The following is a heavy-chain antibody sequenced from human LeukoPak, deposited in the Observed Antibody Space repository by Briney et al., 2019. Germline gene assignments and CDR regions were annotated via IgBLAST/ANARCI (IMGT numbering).Heavy chain of an antibody. J-gene: IGHJ4*02. V-gene: IGHV3-15*01. D-gene: IGHD2-2*02. CDR3: TTDLYPPFDY. CDR1: GFTFSDYY. Sequence: GGSLRLSCAASGFTFSDYYMTWIRQAPGKGLEWVGRIKSKTDGGTTDYAAPVKGRFTISRDDSKNTLYLQMNSLKTEDTAVYYCTTDLYPPFDYWGQGTLVTVSS. CDR2: IKSKTDGGTT.